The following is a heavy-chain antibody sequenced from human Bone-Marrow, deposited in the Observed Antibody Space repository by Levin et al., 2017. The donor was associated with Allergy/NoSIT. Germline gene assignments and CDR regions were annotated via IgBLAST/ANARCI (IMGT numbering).Heavy chain of an antibody. V-gene: IGHV3-23*01. CDR3: AKWASYCGGDCYWFAPFDC. CDR2: ISGSGNNI. CDR1: GFTFNNYG. J-gene: IGHJ4*02. Sequence: GESLKISCAASGFTFNNYGLSWVRQAPGKGLEWVSAISGSGNNIYYADSVRGRFTISRDNSKNTLDLQLNSLTAEDTAVYYCAKWASYCGGDCYWFAPFDCWGQGALVTVSS. D-gene: IGHD2-21*01.